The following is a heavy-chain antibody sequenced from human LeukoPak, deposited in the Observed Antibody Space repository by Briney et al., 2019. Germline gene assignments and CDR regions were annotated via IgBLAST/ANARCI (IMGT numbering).Heavy chain of an antibody. V-gene: IGHV4-38-2*01. CDR2: IYHSGST. D-gene: IGHD2-2*01. CDR1: GYSISSGYY. CDR3: ARLGYCSSTSCYSIGAFDI. J-gene: IGHJ3*02. Sequence: SETLSLTCAVSGYSISSGYYWGWIRPPPGKGLEWIGSIYHSGSTYYNPSLKSRVTISVDTSKNQFSLKLSSVTAADTAVYYCARLGYCSSTSCYSIGAFDIWGQGTMVTVSS.